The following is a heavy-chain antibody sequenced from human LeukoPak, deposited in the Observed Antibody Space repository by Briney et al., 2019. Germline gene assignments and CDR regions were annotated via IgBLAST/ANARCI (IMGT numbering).Heavy chain of an antibody. V-gene: IGHV1-8*01. D-gene: IGHD6-19*01. CDR1: GYTFTSYD. Sequence: ASVKVSCKASGYTFTSYDINRVRQATGQGLEWMGWMNPNSGNTGYAQKFQGRVTMTRNTSISTAYMELSSLRSEDAAVYYCARLAVAEVRNAFYIWGQGTIVAVSS. J-gene: IGHJ3*02. CDR2: MNPNSGNT. CDR3: ARLAVAEVRNAFYI.